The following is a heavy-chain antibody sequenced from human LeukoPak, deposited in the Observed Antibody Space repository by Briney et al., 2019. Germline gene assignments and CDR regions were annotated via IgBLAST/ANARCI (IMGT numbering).Heavy chain of an antibody. CDR2: ISSSSSYI. CDR1: AFTFSSYS. J-gene: IGHJ3*02. V-gene: IGHV3-21*01. Sequence: PGGSLRLSCAASAFTFSSYSMNWVRQAPGKGLEWVSSISSSSSYIYYADSVKGRFTISRDNAKNSLYLQMNSLRAEDTAVYYCARAGHSWLHDAFDIWGQGTMVTVSS. D-gene: IGHD5-24*01. CDR3: ARAGHSWLHDAFDI.